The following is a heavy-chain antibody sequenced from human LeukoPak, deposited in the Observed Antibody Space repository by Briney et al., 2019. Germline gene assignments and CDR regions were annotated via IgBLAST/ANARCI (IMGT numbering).Heavy chain of an antibody. CDR2: IKQGGSQK. Sequence: GESLTLSCAASGFTFSSYWMSWVRQPPGKGLEWVANIKQGGSQKYYLDPVKGRFINSSNNAKNSLYLQMNSLRAEDTAVYYCARGRSLLRFLECKAPKGYYFDYWGQGTLVTVSS. CDR3: ARGRSLLRFLECKAPKGYYFDY. V-gene: IGHV3-7*01. CDR1: GFTFSSYW. D-gene: IGHD3-3*01. J-gene: IGHJ4*02.